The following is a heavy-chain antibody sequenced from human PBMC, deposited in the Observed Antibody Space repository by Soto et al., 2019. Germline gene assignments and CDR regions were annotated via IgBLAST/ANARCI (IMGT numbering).Heavy chain of an antibody. D-gene: IGHD5-18*01. CDR1: GYTFTSYY. V-gene: IGHV1-46*01. Sequence: ASVKVSCKASGYTFTSYYMHWARQAPGQGLEWMGIINPSGGSTSYAQKFQGRVTMTRDTSTSTVYMELSSLRSEDTAMYYCARTFASYGQPIDIWGQGTMVTVSS. CDR3: ARTFASYGQPIDI. J-gene: IGHJ3*02. CDR2: INPSGGST.